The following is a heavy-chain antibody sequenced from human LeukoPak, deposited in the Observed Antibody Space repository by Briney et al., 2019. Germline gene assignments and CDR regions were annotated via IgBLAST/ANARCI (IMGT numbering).Heavy chain of an antibody. J-gene: IGHJ4*02. Sequence: GESLKISCKGSGYTFTSYWIVWVRQMPGKGPEWMGMIFPGDSDTKYSPSFEGQITISADKSISTAYLQWSSLKASDTAMYYCARSQGLRGGAIDYWGQGTLVTVSS. D-gene: IGHD2-21*01. CDR3: ARSQGLRGGAIDY. V-gene: IGHV5-51*01. CDR1: GYTFTSYW. CDR2: IFPGDSDT.